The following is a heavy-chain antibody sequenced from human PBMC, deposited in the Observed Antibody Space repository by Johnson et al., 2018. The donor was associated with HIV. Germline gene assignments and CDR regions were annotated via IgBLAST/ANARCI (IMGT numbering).Heavy chain of an antibody. CDR1: GFTFDDCG. D-gene: IGHD6-19*01. J-gene: IGHJ3*02. Sequence: VLLVESGGGVVRPGGSLRLSCAASGFTFDDCGMSWVRQGPGKGLEWVSGINWNGGSTGYADSVKGRFTISRDNAKNSLYLQMNSLRDEDTAIYYCAKVQGGVPSAWSAFDIWGQGTTVTVSS. CDR2: INWNGGST. V-gene: IGHV3-20*04. CDR3: AKVQGGVPSAWSAFDI.